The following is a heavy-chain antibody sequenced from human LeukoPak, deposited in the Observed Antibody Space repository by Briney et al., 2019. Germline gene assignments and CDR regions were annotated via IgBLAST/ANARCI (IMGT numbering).Heavy chain of an antibody. CDR3: ARRGGYDFSYDY. D-gene: IGHD5-12*01. CDR2: IYYSGST. Sequence: SETLFLTCTVSGGSISSNIYYWGWIRQPPGKGLEWIGDIYYSGSTYYNPSLKSRFTISVDTSKNQFSLKLSSVTIADTAVYYCARRGGYDFSYDYWGQGILVTVSS. CDR1: GGSISSNIYY. V-gene: IGHV4-39*01. J-gene: IGHJ4*02.